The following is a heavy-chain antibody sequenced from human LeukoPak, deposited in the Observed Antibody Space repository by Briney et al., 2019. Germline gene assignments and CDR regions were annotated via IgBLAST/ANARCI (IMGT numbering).Heavy chain of an antibody. CDR2: IYSGGST. Sequence: ETLSLTCTVSGGSISSGGYYWSWVRQAPGKGLEWVSVIYSGGSTYYADSVKGRFTISRDNSKNTLYLQMNSLRAEDTAVYYCASPSHSSGYYSYYYYGMDVWGQGTTVTVSS. J-gene: IGHJ6*02. V-gene: IGHV3-66*01. CDR1: GGSISSGGYY. CDR3: ASPSHSSGYYSYYYYGMDV. D-gene: IGHD3-22*01.